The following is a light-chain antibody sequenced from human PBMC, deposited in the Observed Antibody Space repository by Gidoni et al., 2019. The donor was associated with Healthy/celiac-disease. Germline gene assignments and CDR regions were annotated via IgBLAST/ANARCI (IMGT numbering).Light chain of an antibody. CDR1: QSISSF. CDR3: QQSGSTPLT. Sequence: PSSLSASVGGRVTITCRASQSISSFLNWYQQKPGKAPKLLIYAASSLQSGVPSRFGGSGAGTGFTSTSGRLQPGRVATYYCQQSGSTPLTFGEGTKVEIK. V-gene: IGKV1-39*01. CDR2: AAS. J-gene: IGKJ4*02.